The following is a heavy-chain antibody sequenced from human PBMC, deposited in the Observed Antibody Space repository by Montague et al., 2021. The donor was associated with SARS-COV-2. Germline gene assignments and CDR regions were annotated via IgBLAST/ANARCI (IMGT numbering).Heavy chain of an antibody. V-gene: IGHV4-34*01. CDR2: INYGGST. CDR3: ARGAPGY. Sequence: SEILSLTCAVYGGSFSDYHWTWIRQSPGGGLEWIGQINYGGSTKYNPSLRSRVTISIGTSKNQFSLKLTSVTAADTAVYYCARGAPGYWGQGTLVTVSS. J-gene: IGHJ4*02. CDR1: GGSFSDYH. D-gene: IGHD1-1*01.